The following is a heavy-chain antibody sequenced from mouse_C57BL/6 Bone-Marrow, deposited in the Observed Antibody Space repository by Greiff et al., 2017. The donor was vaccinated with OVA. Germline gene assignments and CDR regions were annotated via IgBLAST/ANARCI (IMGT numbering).Heavy chain of an antibody. D-gene: IGHD1-1*01. CDR2: ISSGSSTI. V-gene: IGHV5-17*01. CDR3: AKDYYGSLAY. CDR1: GFTFSDYG. J-gene: IGHJ3*01. Sequence: EVNVVESGGGLVKPGGSLKLSCAASGFTFSDYGMHWVRQAPEKGLEWVAYISSGSSTIYYADTVKGRFTISRDNAKNTLFLQMTSLRSEDTAMYYCAKDYYGSLAYWGQGTLVTVSA.